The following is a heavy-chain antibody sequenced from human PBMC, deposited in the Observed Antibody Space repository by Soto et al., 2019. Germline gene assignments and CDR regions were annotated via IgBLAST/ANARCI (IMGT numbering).Heavy chain of an antibody. CDR3: ARHRHPRGTVGATSPLDP. Sequence: PGGSLRLSCAISGFSVSSNYLSWVRQAPGKGLEWVSVHYSGGSTYYADSVQGRFTISRDKSNNTLYLQMRRVRAEDTAVYFCARHRHPRGTVGATSPLDPWGQGTQVTSPQ. D-gene: IGHD1-26*01. CDR2: HYSGGST. J-gene: IGHJ5*02. CDR1: GFSVSSNY. V-gene: IGHV3-53*01.